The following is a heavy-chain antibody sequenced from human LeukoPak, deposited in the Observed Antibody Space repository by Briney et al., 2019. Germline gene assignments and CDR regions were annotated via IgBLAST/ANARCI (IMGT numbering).Heavy chain of an antibody. CDR1: GITFNA. V-gene: IGHV3-33*01. J-gene: IGHJ6*02. CDR3: ARDLVGYSYGSWDRAPDV. D-gene: IGHD5-18*01. Sequence: GGSLRLSCAASGITFNAIHWVRQAPGKGLEWVALTWYDGRNKYYADSVKGRFTISIDNSKNMVYLHMNSLRADDTAVYYCARDLVGYSYGSWDRAPDVWGQGTTVTVSS. CDR2: TWYDGRNK.